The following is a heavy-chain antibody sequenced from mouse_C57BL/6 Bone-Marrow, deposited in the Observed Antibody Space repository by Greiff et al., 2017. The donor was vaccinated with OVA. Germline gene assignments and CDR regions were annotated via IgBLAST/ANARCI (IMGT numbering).Heavy chain of an antibody. Sequence: VKLQESGPELVKPGASVKISCKASGYAFSSSWMNWVKQRPGKGLEWIGRIYPGDGDTNYNGKFKGKATLTADKSSSTAYMQLSSLTSEDSAVYFCARIRITTVVADYWGQGTTLTVSS. CDR2: IYPGDGDT. V-gene: IGHV1-82*01. D-gene: IGHD1-1*01. J-gene: IGHJ2*01. CDR1: GYAFSSSW. CDR3: ARIRITTVVADY.